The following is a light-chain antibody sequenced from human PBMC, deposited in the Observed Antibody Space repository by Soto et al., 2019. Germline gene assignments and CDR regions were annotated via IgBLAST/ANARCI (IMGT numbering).Light chain of an antibody. CDR3: QHYYTSYTT. CDR2: GAS. J-gene: IGKJ1*01. CDR1: QTVTSNY. V-gene: IGKV3-20*01. Sequence: EIVLTQSPGTLSLSPWERATLSFGSSQTVTSNYLAWYQQKPGQAPRLLIFGASTRATGIPDRFSGSGSGTDFTLTISRLEPEDFAVYYCQHYYTSYTTFGQGTKVDIK.